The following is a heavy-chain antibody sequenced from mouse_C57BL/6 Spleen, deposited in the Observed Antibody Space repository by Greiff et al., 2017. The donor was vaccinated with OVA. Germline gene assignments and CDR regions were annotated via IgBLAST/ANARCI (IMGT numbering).Heavy chain of an antibody. CDR2: IYPGDGDT. CDR1: GYAFSSSW. V-gene: IGHV1-82*01. CDR3: ARGYGYYYAMDY. D-gene: IGHD2-2*01. J-gene: IGHJ4*01. Sequence: VHLVESGPELVKPGASVKISCKASGYAFSSSWMNWVKQRPGKGLEWIGRIYPGDGDTNYNGKFKGKATLTADKSSSTAYMQLSSLTSEDSAVYCCARGYGYYYAMDYWGQGTSVTVSS.